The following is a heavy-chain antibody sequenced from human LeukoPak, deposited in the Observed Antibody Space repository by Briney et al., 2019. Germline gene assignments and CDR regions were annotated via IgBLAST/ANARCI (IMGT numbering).Heavy chain of an antibody. CDR2: IYSGGST. D-gene: IGHD6-13*01. CDR1: GVTFSGYS. CDR3: AKGGQQRMYYFDY. Sequence: GGSLRLSCAAPGVTFSGYSVNWVRQAPGKGLEWVSVIYSGGSTYYADSVKGRFTISRDNSKNTLYLQMNSLRAEDTAVYYCAKGGQQRMYYFDYWGQGTLVTVSS. V-gene: IGHV3-23*03. J-gene: IGHJ4*02.